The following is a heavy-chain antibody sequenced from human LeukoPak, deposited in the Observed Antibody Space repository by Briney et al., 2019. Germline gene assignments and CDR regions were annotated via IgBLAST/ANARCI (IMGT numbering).Heavy chain of an antibody. CDR3: ARGGGYCSSTSCYKFDY. CDR2: IIPIFGTA. J-gene: IGHJ4*02. V-gene: IGHV1-69*13. Sequence: GASVKVSCKASGGTFSSYAISWVRQAPGQALEWMGGIIPIFGTANYAQKFQGRVTITADESTSTAYMELSSLRSEDTAVYYCARGGGYCSSTSCYKFDYWGQGTLVTVSS. CDR1: GGTFSSYA. D-gene: IGHD2-2*01.